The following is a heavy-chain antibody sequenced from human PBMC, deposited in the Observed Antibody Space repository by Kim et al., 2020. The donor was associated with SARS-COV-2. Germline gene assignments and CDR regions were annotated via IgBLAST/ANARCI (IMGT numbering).Heavy chain of an antibody. J-gene: IGHJ6*02. CDR1: GYTFTSYG. CDR2: ISAYNGNT. Sequence: ASVKVSCKASGYTFTSYGISWVRQAPGQGLEWMGWISAYNGNTNYAQKLQGRVTMTTDTSTSTAYMELRSLRSDDTAVYYCARDPQKVVRGAFGGDVWGQGTTVTVSS. D-gene: IGHD3-10*01. V-gene: IGHV1-18*04. CDR3: ARDPQKVVRGAFGGDV.